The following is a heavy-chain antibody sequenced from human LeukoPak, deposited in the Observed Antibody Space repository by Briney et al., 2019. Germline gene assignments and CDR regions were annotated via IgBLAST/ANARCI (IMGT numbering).Heavy chain of an antibody. D-gene: IGHD2-2*01. J-gene: IGHJ3*02. CDR3: AIRYCSGIRCLDVLNM. CDR1: RVSLTDGRYY. Sequence: SETLSLTRTVSRVSLTDGRYYCASIRQHPGKGLGWIGYNYYSGRAKYNPSLKSRLNISIDTCKNQFYMHLRSVTAAHTATHYCAIRYCSGIRCLDVLNMWGQWARVTVS. V-gene: IGHV4-31*03. CDR2: NYYSGRA.